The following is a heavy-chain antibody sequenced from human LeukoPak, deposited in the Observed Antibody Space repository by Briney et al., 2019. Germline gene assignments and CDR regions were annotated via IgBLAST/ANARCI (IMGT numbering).Heavy chain of an antibody. CDR1: GGSISSYY. V-gene: IGHV4-59*01. CDR2: IYYSGST. Sequence: PSETLSLTCTVSGGSISSYYLSWIRQPPGKGLEWIGYIYYSGSTNYNPSLKSRVTISVDTSKNQFSLKLSSVTAADMAVYYCAREVRYSYGPYYYYYYMDVWGKGTTVTVSS. CDR3: AREVRYSYGPYYYYYYMDV. D-gene: IGHD5-18*01. J-gene: IGHJ6*03.